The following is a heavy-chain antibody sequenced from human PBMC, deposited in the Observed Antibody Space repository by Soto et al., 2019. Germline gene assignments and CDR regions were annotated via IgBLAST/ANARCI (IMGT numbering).Heavy chain of an antibody. D-gene: IGHD4-17*01. Sequence: QITLKESGPTLVKPTQTLTLTCTFSGFSLSTSGVGVGWIRQPPGKALEWLALIYWGDDKRYSPSLKSRLTITKDTSKNLVVLTMTNMDPVDTATYYRAHALQLLDYGDYGGVFDYWGQGTLVTVSS. CDR2: IYWGDDK. CDR3: AHALQLLDYGDYGGVFDY. V-gene: IGHV2-5*02. CDR1: GFSLSTSGVG. J-gene: IGHJ4*02.